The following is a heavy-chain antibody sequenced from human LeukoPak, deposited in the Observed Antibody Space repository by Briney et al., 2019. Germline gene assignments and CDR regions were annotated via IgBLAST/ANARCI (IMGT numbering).Heavy chain of an antibody. CDR1: EFTFSGYA. D-gene: IGHD2-15*01. V-gene: IGHV3-23*03. J-gene: IGHJ1*01. CDR3: ASGYCSGGHCYSVYFQH. Sequence: GGSLRLSCVASEFTFSGYAMSWVRQVPGKGLEWVSVIYSGGNTYYADSVKGRFTISRDNSKNTLYLQMNSLRAEDTAVYYCASGYCSGGHCYSVYFQHWGQGTLVTVSS. CDR2: IYSGGNT.